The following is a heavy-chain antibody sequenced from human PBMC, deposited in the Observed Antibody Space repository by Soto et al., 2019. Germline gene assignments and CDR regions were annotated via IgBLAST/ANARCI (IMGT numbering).Heavy chain of an antibody. CDR1: GFTFSSYA. CDR2: ISNSGGAT. J-gene: IGHJ4*02. Sequence: GGSLRLSCAASGFTFSSYAMNWVRQAPGKGLEWVSIISNSGGATYYADSVKGRFTTSRDNSKNTLYLQMSSLRAEDTAVYYCARRTTVATYLDYWGQGTLVTVSS. CDR3: ARRTTVATYLDY. V-gene: IGHV3-23*01. D-gene: IGHD4-17*01.